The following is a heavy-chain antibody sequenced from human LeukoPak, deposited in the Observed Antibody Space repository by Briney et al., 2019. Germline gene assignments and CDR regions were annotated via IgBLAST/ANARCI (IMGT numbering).Heavy chain of an antibody. D-gene: IGHD4-23*01. Sequence: GGSLRLSCAASGFTLTSYAMSWVRQAPGRGLEWVSAISGGADITYYADSVKGRFTVSRDNSKNMVYLQMNLLRTEDTAVYYCAREGGGTDSWGQGTLVTVSS. CDR3: AREGGGTDS. J-gene: IGHJ4*02. CDR2: ISGGADIT. CDR1: GFTLTSYA. V-gene: IGHV3-23*01.